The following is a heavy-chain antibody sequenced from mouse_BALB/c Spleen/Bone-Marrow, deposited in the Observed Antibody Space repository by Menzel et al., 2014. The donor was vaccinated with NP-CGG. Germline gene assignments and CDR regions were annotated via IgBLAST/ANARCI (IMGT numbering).Heavy chain of an antibody. Sequence: QVQLKQSGAELVKPGAPVKLSCKASGYTFTSYWMNWVKQRPGRGLEWIGRIDPSDSETHYNQKFKDKATLTVDKSSSTAYIQLSSLTSEDSAVYYCARSTGYYWYFDVWGAGTTVTVSS. CDR1: GYTFTSYW. J-gene: IGHJ1*01. CDR2: IDPSDSET. D-gene: IGHD2-2*01. V-gene: IGHV1-69*02. CDR3: ARSTGYYWYFDV.